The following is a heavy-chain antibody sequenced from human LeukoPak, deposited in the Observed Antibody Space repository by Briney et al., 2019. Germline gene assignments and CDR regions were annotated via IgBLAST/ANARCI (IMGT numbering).Heavy chain of an antibody. J-gene: IGHJ3*02. CDR3: ASQLLAYCGGDCYSYDAFDI. V-gene: IGHV3-21*01. CDR1: GFTFSSYS. D-gene: IGHD2-21*02. CDR2: ISSSSSYI. Sequence: GGSLRLSCAASGFTFSSYSMNWVRQAPGKGLEWVSSISSSSSYIYYADSVKGRFTISRDNAKNSLYLQMNSLRAEDTAVYYCASQLLAYCGGDCYSYDAFDIWGQGTMVTVSS.